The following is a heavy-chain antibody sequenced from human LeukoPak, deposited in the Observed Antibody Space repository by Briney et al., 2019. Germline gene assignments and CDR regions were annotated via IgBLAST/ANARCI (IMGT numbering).Heavy chain of an antibody. V-gene: IGHV1-2*02. CDR2: INPNSGGT. J-gene: IGHJ4*02. Sequence: ASVKVSCKASGYTFTGYYMHLVRQAPGQGLEWMGWINPNSGGTNYAQKFQGRVTMTRDTSISTAYMELSRLRSDDTAVYYCARAAGGPYPFDYWGQGTLVTXSS. D-gene: IGHD6-13*01. CDR1: GYTFTGYY. CDR3: ARAAGGPYPFDY.